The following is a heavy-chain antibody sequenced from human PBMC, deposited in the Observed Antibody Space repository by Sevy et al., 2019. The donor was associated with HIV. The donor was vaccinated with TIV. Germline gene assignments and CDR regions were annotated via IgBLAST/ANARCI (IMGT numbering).Heavy chain of an antibody. V-gene: IGHV4-59*01. J-gene: IGHJ6*02. CDR1: GGSISSYY. CDR3: ARGGGRTDWGMDV. Sequence: SETLSLTCTVSGGSISSYYWSWIRQPPGKGLEWIGYISYSGSTNDNPSLRSRVTISIDTSKNQFSLRLRSVRAADTAVYYCARGGGRTDWGMDVWGPGTTVTVSS. CDR2: ISYSGST. D-gene: IGHD1-1*01.